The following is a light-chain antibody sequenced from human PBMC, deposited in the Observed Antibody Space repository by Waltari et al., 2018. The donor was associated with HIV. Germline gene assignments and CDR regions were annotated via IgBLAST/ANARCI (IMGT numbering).Light chain of an antibody. CDR2: WTS. Sequence: DIVMTQSPDSLAVSLGERATINCTSSQIALYRSDNKNYLAWYQHKPGQPPKLLISWTSARESGVPDRFSGSGSGANFTLTIRSLQAEDVAVYYCQQFYGFPWTFGQGTKVEIK. CDR3: QQFYGFPWT. J-gene: IGKJ1*01. V-gene: IGKV4-1*01. CDR1: QIALYRSDNKNY.